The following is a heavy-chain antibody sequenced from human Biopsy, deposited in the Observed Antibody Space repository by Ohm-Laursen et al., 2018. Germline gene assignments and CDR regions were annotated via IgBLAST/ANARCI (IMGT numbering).Heavy chain of an antibody. CDR1: GGSISSNSYY. CDR2: MNHGGST. Sequence: SQTLSLTCTVSGGSISSNSYYWGWIRQSPGKGLEWVGEMNHGGSTNYNSSLKSRVTISVDASKNQLSLKVTSVTAADTALYYCARHPTGFWFDPWGHGTLVTVSS. V-gene: IGHV4-39*01. CDR3: ARHPTGFWFDP. J-gene: IGHJ5*02.